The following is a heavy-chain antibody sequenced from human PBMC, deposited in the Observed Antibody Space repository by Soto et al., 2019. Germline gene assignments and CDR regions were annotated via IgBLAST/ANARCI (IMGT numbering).Heavy chain of an antibody. CDR3: ASTSPHSYYYYYIDV. Sequence: ASVKVSCKASGYTFTSYDINWVRQATGQGLEWMGWMNPNSGNTGYAQKFQGRVTMTRNTSISTAYMELSSLRSEDTAVYYCASTSPHSYYYYYIDVSAKPTSLSVSS. J-gene: IGHJ6*03. CDR2: MNPNSGNT. CDR1: GYTFTSYD. V-gene: IGHV1-8*01.